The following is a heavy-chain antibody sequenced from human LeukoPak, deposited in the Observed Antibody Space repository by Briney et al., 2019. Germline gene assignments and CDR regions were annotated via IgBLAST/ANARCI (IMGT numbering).Heavy chain of an antibody. CDR1: GYTFTGYY. Sequence: ASVKVSCKASGYTFTGYYMHWVRQAPGQGLEWMGWINPNSGGTNYAQKFQGRVTMTRDTSISTAYMELSRLRSDDTAVYYCATRDGCSSTSCFPFDYWGQGTLSPSPQ. D-gene: IGHD2-2*01. V-gene: IGHV1-2*02. CDR2: INPNSGGT. CDR3: ATRDGCSSTSCFPFDY. J-gene: IGHJ4*02.